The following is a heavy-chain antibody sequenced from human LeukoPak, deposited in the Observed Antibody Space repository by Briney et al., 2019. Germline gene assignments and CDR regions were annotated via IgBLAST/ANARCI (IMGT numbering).Heavy chain of an antibody. CDR3: AKAARRSRDYYYYYMDV. J-gene: IGHJ6*03. D-gene: IGHD6-6*01. CDR1: GFTFDDYG. Sequence: GGSLRLSCAASGFTFDDYGMSWVRQAPGKGLEWVSGINWNGGSTGYADSVKGRFTISRDNAKNSLYLQMNSLRAEDTALYYCAKAARRSRDYYYYYMDVWGKGTTVTVSS. CDR2: INWNGGST. V-gene: IGHV3-20*04.